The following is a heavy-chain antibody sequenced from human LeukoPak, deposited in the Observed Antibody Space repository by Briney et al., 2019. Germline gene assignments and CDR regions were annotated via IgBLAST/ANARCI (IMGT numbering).Heavy chain of an antibody. V-gene: IGHV1-8*01. D-gene: IGHD3-9*01. CDR3: ARGPRGRLRYFDWSSPKADY. CDR1: GYTFTSYD. J-gene: IGHJ4*02. Sequence: ASVKVSCKASGYTFTSYDINWVRQATGQGLEWMGWINPNSGNTGYAQKFQGRVTMTRNTSISTAYMELSSLRSEDTAVYYCARGPRGRLRYFDWSSPKADYWGQGTLVTVSS. CDR2: INPNSGNT.